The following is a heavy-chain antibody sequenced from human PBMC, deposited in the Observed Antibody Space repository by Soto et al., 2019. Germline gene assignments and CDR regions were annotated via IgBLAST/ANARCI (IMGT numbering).Heavy chain of an antibody. D-gene: IGHD3-22*01. CDR1: GGSFSGYY. Sequence: SETLSLTCAVYGGSFSGYYWSWIRQPPGKGLEWIGEINHSGSTNYNPSLKSRVTISVDTSKNQFSLKLSSVTAADTAVYYCARAQGRSSGLFDYWGQGTLVTVSS. CDR2: INHSGST. V-gene: IGHV4-34*01. J-gene: IGHJ4*02. CDR3: ARAQGRSSGLFDY.